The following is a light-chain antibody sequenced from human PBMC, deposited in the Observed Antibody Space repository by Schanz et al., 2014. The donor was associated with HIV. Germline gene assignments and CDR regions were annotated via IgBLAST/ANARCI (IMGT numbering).Light chain of an antibody. CDR2: DVS. CDR1: SSDVGSYNL. V-gene: IGLV2-14*02. J-gene: IGLJ2*01. CDR3: QSCDISLSGVV. Sequence: QSALTQPASVSGSPGQSITISCTGTSSDVGSYNLVSWYQQHADKAPKVMIYDVSERPSGVPDRFSGSKSGNTASLTISGLQAEDEADYYCQSCDISLSGVVFGGGTKLTVL.